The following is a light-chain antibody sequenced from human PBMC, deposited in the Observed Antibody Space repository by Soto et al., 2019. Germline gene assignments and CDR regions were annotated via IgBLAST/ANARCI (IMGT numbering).Light chain of an antibody. J-gene: IGKJ2*01. CDR1: QNVSSN. CDR2: GAS. CDR3: QQYSTWPMYT. V-gene: IGKV3-15*01. Sequence: EIVMTQSPATLSVSPGERATLSCRASQNVSSNLAWYQQKPGQAPRLLIFGASTRATGVPARFSGSGSGTGFTLTISRLQSEDFAVYYCQQYSTWPMYTFGQGTKLEIK.